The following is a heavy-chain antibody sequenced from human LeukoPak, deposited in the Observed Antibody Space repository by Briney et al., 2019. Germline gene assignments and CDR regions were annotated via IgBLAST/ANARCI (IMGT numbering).Heavy chain of an antibody. CDR1: GGSISSYY. J-gene: IGHJ4*02. CDR3: ARFRYGSGSYYNQGRYFDY. D-gene: IGHD3-10*01. Sequence: SETLSLTCTVSGGSISSYYWSWIRQPPGKGLEWIGYIYYSGSTNYNPSLKSRVTISVDTSKNQFSLKLSSVTAADTAVYYCARFRYGSGSYYNQGRYFDYWGQGTLVTVSS. CDR2: IYYSGST. V-gene: IGHV4-59*01.